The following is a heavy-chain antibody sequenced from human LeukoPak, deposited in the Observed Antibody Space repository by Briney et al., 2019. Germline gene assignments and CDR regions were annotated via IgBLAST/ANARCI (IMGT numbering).Heavy chain of an antibody. CDR1: GGSFSGYY. Sequence: PSETLSLTCAVYGGSFSGYYWSWIRQPPGKGLEWVSSISSSSSYIYYADSVKGRFTISRDNAKNSLYLQMNSLRAEDTAVYYCATSPGSSGWPDYWGQGTLVTVSS. V-gene: IGHV3-21*01. CDR2: ISSSSSYI. CDR3: ATSPGSSGWPDY. J-gene: IGHJ4*02. D-gene: IGHD6-19*01.